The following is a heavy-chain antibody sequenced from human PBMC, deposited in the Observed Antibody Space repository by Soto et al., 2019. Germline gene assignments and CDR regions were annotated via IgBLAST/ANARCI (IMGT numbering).Heavy chain of an antibody. D-gene: IGHD3-10*01. CDR3: AREYGSGSYSNDAFDI. V-gene: IGHV4-4*02. CDR2: IYHSGST. J-gene: IGHJ3*02. Sequence: PSETLSLTCAVSGGSISSSNWWSCVRQPPGKGLEWIGEIYHSGSTNYNPSLKSRVTISVDKSKNQFSLKLSSVTAADTAVYYCAREYGSGSYSNDAFDIWGQGTMVTVSS. CDR1: GGSISSSNW.